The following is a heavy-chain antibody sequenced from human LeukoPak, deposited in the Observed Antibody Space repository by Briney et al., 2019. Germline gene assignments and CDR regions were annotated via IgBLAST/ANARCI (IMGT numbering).Heavy chain of an antibody. CDR1: GGSFSGYY. D-gene: IGHD4-23*01. V-gene: IGHV4-34*01. CDR3: AREGTTVVTDAFDI. CDR2: INHTGST. J-gene: IGHJ3*02. Sequence: PSETLSLTCAVYGGSFSGYYWSWIRQPPGKGLECIGEINHTGSTKYNPSLKSRVTISADTSKNQFSLKLSSVTAADTAVYYCAREGTTVVTDAFDIWGQGTMVTVSS.